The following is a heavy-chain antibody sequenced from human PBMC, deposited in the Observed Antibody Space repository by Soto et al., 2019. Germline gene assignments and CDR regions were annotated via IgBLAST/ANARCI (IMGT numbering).Heavy chain of an antibody. CDR1: GGSFSGYY. V-gene: IGHV4-34*01. Sequence: QVQLQQWGAGLLKPSETLSLTCAVYGGSFSGYYWSWIRQPPGKGLEWIGEINHSGSTNYNPSLKSRVTISVDTSKNQFSLKLSTVTAADTAVYYCARGRAYYDILTGYYHTYYYYYYGMDVWGQGTTVTVSS. D-gene: IGHD3-9*01. CDR2: INHSGST. J-gene: IGHJ6*02. CDR3: ARGRAYYDILTGYYHTYYYYYYGMDV.